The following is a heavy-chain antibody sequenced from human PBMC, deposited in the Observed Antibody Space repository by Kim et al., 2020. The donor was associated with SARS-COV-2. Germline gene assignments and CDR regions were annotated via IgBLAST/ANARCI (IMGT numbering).Heavy chain of an antibody. J-gene: IGHJ3*02. CDR1: GFTFSSYA. CDR3: AKPSYSSSWFGHDAFDI. Sequence: GGSLRLSCAASGFTFSSYAMSWVRQAPGKGLEWVSAISGSGGSTYYADSVKGRFTISRDNSKNTLYLQMNSLRAEDTAVYYCAKPSYSSSWFGHDAFDIWGLGTVVTVSS. D-gene: IGHD6-13*01. CDR2: ISGSGGST. V-gene: IGHV3-23*01.